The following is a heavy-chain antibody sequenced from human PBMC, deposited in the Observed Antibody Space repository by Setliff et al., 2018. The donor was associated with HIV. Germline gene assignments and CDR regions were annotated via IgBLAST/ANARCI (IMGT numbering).Heavy chain of an antibody. CDR1: GFTFDDYS. D-gene: IGHD3-3*01. V-gene: IGHV3-43*01. CDR2: TSWNGGIK. CDR3: ANSRVFDL. Sequence: GGSLRLSCAGSGFTFDDYSMHWVRQGPGNGLEWVSLTSWNGGIKAYADSVKGRFTISRDNAKSSVYLEMISLRVEDTALYYCANSRVFDLWGQGTMVT. J-gene: IGHJ3*01.